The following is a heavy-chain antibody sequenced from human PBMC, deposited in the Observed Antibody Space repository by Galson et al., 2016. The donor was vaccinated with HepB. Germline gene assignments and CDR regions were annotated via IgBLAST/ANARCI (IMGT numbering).Heavy chain of an antibody. CDR1: GGSFSGYN. D-gene: IGHD6-19*01. CDR3: ARPSSGPVGGNYYMDV. Sequence: SETLSLTCAVYGGSFSGYNWTWIRQPPGKGLEWIGEIHHSGSTIYNPSLKSRVTISVDTSKNQFSLKLSSVTAADTAVYYCARPSSGPVGGNYYMDVWSQGTTVTVSS. J-gene: IGHJ6*02. CDR2: IHHSGST. V-gene: IGHV4-34*01.